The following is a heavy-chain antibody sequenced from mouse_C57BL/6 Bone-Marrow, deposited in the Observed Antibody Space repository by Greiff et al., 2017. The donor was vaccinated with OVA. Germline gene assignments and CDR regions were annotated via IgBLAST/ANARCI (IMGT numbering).Heavy chain of an antibody. Sequence: QVQLKESGPGILQPSQTLSLTCSFSGFSLSTFGMGVGWIRQPSGKGLEWLAHIWWDADKYYNPALKSRITISKDTSKNQVFLKIANVDTADTATYYCARIADGNYRFAYWGQGTLVTVSA. D-gene: IGHD2-1*01. V-gene: IGHV8-8*01. CDR3: ARIADGNYRFAY. CDR2: IWWDADK. CDR1: GFSLSTFGMG. J-gene: IGHJ3*01.